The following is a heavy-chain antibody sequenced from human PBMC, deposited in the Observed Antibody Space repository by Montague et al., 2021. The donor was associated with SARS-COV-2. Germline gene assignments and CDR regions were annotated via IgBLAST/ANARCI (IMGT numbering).Heavy chain of an antibody. V-gene: IGHV3-48*03. J-gene: IGHJ5*02. Sequence: SLRLSCAASGFTFSSYEMNWVRQAPGKGPEWISKIINSGSSTYYADSVKGRFTISRDNAKNSLYLQMNSLRAEDTAVYYCATYYYNSDHVRSAWGQGTLVTVSS. CDR2: IINSGSST. CDR3: ATYYYNSDHVRSA. D-gene: IGHD3-10*01. CDR1: GFTFSSYE.